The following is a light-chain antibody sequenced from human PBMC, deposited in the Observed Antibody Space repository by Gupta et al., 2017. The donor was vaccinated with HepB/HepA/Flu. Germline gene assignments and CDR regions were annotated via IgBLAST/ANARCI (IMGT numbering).Light chain of an antibody. V-gene: IGKV1-5*03. J-gene: IGKJ2*01. CDR1: QNVGDR. Sequence: DKHMHQSPPSLSASVGDRVTITCRASQNVGDRLAWYQQKPGKAPKLLIYEVSNLESGVPSRFSGSGSGTEFTLTISSLQPDDFATYYCQQYNSYSPYTFSQGTKLEIK. CDR2: EVS. CDR3: QQYNSYSPYT.